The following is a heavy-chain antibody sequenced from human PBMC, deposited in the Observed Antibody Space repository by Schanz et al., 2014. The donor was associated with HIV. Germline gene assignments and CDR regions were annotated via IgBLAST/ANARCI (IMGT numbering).Heavy chain of an antibody. CDR3: AKRIIFGVVFPANFDY. J-gene: IGHJ4*02. V-gene: IGHV3-23*01. CDR1: GFTFSSYA. D-gene: IGHD3-3*01. CDR2: IRAAGDT. Sequence: EVQLLESGGGLVQPGGSLRLSCAASGFTFSSYAMSWVRQAPGKGLEWVSDIRAAGDTYYGDSVKGRFTISRDNSKNTLYLQMNSLRAEDTAVYYCAKRIIFGVVFPANFDYWGQGTLVTVSS.